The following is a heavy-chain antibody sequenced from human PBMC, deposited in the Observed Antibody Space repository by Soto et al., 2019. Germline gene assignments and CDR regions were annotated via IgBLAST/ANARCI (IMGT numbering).Heavy chain of an antibody. Sequence: PSETLSLTCAVSGGSISSGGYSWSWIRQPPGKGLEWIGYIYHSGSTYYNPSLKSRVTISVDRSKNQFSLKLSSVTAADTAVYYCASGLVTTLPYRGQGTLDTGSS. CDR1: GGSISSGGYS. CDR3: ASGLVTTLPY. V-gene: IGHV4-30-2*01. D-gene: IGHD4-4*01. CDR2: IYHSGST. J-gene: IGHJ4*02.